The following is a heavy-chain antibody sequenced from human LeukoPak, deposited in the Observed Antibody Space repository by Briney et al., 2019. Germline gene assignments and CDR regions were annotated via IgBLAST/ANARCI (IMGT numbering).Heavy chain of an antibody. V-gene: IGHV3-64*01. CDR1: GFTFSSYA. D-gene: IGHD4-23*01. J-gene: IGHJ4*02. CDR3: ARDYGGSSPFDY. Sequence: GGSLRPSCAASGFTFSSYAMHWVRQAPGKGLEYVSAISSNGGSTYYANSVKGRFTISRDNSKNTLYLQMGSLRAEDTAVYYCARDYGGSSPFDYWGQGTLVTVSS. CDR2: ISSNGGST.